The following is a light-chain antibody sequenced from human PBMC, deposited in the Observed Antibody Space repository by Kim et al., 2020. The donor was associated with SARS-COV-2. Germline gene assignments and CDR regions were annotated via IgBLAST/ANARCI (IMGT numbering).Light chain of an antibody. CDR3: QQYNSNLYS. CDR2: EAT. J-gene: IGKJ2*03. CDR1: HSISSR. Sequence: SASAGDRVTITSRARHSISSRLAWDQQKPGTVPKLLIYEATNLASGVPSRFTGSGSGTEFTLTIGSLQPDDFATYYCQQYNSNLYSFGQGTKLEI. V-gene: IGKV1-5*03.